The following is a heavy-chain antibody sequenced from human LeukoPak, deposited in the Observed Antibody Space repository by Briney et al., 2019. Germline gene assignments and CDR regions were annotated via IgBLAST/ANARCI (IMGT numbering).Heavy chain of an antibody. CDR1: GFTFSSYS. CDR3: ARALAVAGARGFDY. CDR2: ISSSRSTI. V-gene: IGHV3-48*02. D-gene: IGHD6-19*01. Sequence: PGGSLRLSCAASGFTFSSYSMNWVRQAPGKGLECVSYISSSRSTIYYADSVKGRFTISRDNAKNSLYLQMNSLRDEDTAVYYCARALAVAGARGFDYWGQGTLVTVSS. J-gene: IGHJ4*02.